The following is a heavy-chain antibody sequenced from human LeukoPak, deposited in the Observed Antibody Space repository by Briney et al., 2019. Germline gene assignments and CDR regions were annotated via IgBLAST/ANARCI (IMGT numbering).Heavy chain of an antibody. CDR2: TYYRSKWYN. CDR1: GDSVSSNSAA. CDR3: ARGGTNYYYGMDV. J-gene: IGHJ6*02. D-gene: IGHD2-15*01. V-gene: IGHV6-1*01. Sequence: SQTLSLTCAISGDSVSSNSAAWTWIRQSPSRGLEWLGRTYYRSKWYNDYAVSVKSRITINPDTSKNQFSLQLNSVTPEDTAVYYCARGGTNYYYGMDVWGQGTTVTVSS.